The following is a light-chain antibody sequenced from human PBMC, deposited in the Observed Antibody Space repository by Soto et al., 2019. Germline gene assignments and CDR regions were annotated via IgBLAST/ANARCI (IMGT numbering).Light chain of an antibody. CDR1: SSDIGAYNS. V-gene: IGLV2-14*01. CDR2: DVS. CDR3: ASITSARIRV. Sequence: QSALTQPASVSASPGQSITISCTGTSSDIGAYNSVSWYQQHPGKAPQLMIYDVSYRPSGISSRFSGSKSGNTASLTISGLQADDDADYYCASITSARIRVFGGGTQLTVL. J-gene: IGLJ2*01.